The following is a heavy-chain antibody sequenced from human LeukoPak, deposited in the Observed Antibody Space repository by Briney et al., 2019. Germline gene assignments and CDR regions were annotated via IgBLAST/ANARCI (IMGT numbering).Heavy chain of an antibody. Sequence: PSETLSLTCTVSGGSISSYYWSWIRQPPGKGLEWMGYIYYSGSTNYNPSLKSRVTMSVDTSKNQFSLKLSSVTAADTAVYYCARGVGAADYWGQGTLVTVSS. V-gene: IGHV4-59*12. CDR3: ARGVGAADY. D-gene: IGHD1-26*01. CDR1: GGSISSYY. CDR2: IYYSGST. J-gene: IGHJ4*02.